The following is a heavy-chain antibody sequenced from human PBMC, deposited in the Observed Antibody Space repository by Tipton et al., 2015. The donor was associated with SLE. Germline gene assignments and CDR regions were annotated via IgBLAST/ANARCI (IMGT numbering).Heavy chain of an antibody. CDR3: ARRDGYNGDDAFDL. V-gene: IGHV4-59*01. D-gene: IGHD5-24*01. Sequence: TLSLTCTVSGGSISSYYWSWIRQPPGKGLEWIGYIYYSGIPYYNPSLKSRVTISVDTSKNHFSLKLSSVTAADTAVYYCARRDGYNGDDAFDLWGRGTMVIVSS. CDR1: GGSISSYY. CDR2: IYYSGIP. J-gene: IGHJ3*01.